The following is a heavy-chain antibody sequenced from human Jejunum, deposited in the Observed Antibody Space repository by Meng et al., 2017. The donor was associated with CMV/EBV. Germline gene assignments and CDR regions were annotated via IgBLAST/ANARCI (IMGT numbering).Heavy chain of an antibody. CDR3: AKLQGLYSGTYYGHSFDF. CDR1: SSYS. D-gene: IGHD1-26*01. Sequence: SSYSMHWVRQAPGKGLEWVAFSKYDGTQDYYADSVKGRFTISRDSSDNTLYLQMKSLRSEDTAMYYCAKLQGLYSGTYYGHSFDFWGQGTLVTVSS. V-gene: IGHV3-30*02. J-gene: IGHJ4*02. CDR2: SKYDGTQD.